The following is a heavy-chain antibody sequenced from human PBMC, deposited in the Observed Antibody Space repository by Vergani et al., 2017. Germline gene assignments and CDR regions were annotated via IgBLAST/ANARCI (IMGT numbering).Heavy chain of an antibody. Sequence: QVQLVESGGGVVQPGGSLRLSCAASGFTFSSYCMHWVRQAPGKGLEWVAFIRYDGSNKYYADSVKGRFTISRDNSKNTLYLQMNSLRAGDTAVYYCARALMGAGSSVAFDIWGQGTMVTVSS. J-gene: IGHJ3*02. CDR1: GFTFSSYC. V-gene: IGHV3-30*02. D-gene: IGHD1-26*01. CDR3: ARALMGAGSSVAFDI. CDR2: IRYDGSNK.